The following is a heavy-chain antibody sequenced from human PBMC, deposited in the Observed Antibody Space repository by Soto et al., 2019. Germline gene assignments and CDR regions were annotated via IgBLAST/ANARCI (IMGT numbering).Heavy chain of an antibody. Sequence: PSETLSLTCGFSSGSFIDYYWSWIRQPPGKGLEWIGEINHSGGTNYNPSLTRRVTISVDTSKNQFSLKLSSVTAADTAVYYCARRAWSSHYFDYWGQGTLVTVSS. CDR3: ARRAWSSHYFDY. CDR2: INHSGGT. J-gene: IGHJ4*02. CDR1: SGSFIDYY. V-gene: IGHV4-34*01. D-gene: IGHD6-6*01.